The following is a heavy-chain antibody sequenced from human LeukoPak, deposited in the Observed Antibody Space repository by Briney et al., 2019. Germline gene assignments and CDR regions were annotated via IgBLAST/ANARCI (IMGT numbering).Heavy chain of an antibody. J-gene: IGHJ4*02. Sequence: SETLSLTCTVSGGSISSYYWSWIRQPPGKGLEWIGYIYYSGSTNYNPSLKSRVTISVDTSKNQFSLKLSSVTAADTAVYYCARDRVIIAVAGTNHYFDYWGQGTLVTVSS. CDR2: IYYSGST. CDR3: ARDRVIIAVAGTNHYFDY. D-gene: IGHD6-19*01. V-gene: IGHV4-59*01. CDR1: GGSISSYY.